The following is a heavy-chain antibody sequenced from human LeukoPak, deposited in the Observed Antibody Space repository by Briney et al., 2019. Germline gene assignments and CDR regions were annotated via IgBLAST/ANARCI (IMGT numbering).Heavy chain of an antibody. J-gene: IGHJ4*02. V-gene: IGHV3-30*03. CDR1: GFTFSSYG. CDR2: ISYDGSNK. Sequence: GGSLRLSCAASGFTFSSYGMHWVRQAPGKGLEWVAVISYDGSNKYYADSVKGRFTISRDNSKNTLYLQMNSLRAEDTAVYYCARVYYDFWSGYYVDHWGQGTLVTVSS. D-gene: IGHD3-3*01. CDR3: ARVYYDFWSGYYVDH.